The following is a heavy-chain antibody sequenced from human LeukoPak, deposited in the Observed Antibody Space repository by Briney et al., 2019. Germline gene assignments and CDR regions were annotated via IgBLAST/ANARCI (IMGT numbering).Heavy chain of an antibody. CDR3: ARVRCSGVGCFYNFDY. CDR1: GFTFSTYS. Sequence: KTGGSLRLSCAASGFTFSTYSMNWVRQAPGKGLEWVSALSSSSTYVYYADAMNGLFTIYRDNPKTLLYLQMNSLRAEDTAVYYCARVRCSGVGCFYNFDYWGQGSLVTVSS. J-gene: IGHJ4*02. CDR2: LSSSSTYV. D-gene: IGHD2-15*01. V-gene: IGHV3-21*01.